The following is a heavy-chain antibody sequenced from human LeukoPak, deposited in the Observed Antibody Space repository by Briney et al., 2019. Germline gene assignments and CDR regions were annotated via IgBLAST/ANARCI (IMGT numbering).Heavy chain of an antibody. J-gene: IGHJ4*02. V-gene: IGHV4-59*01. CDR1: GGSIGSYF. CDR3: ARGVVVVPAGDRYYFDY. Sequence: SETLSLTCTVSGGSIGSYFWSWIRQPPGKGLEWMGYIYYSGSTNYNPSLKSRVTISIDTPKNQFSLKLSSVTAADTSVYYCARGVVVVPAGDRYYFDYWGKGALVTVSS. CDR2: IYYSGST. D-gene: IGHD2-2*01.